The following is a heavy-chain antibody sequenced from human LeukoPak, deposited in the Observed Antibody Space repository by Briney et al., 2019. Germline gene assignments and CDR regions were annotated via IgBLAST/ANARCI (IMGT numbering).Heavy chain of an antibody. Sequence: PGGSLRLSCVASGFTVSSNYMSWVRQAPGKGLEWLSVFYSGGSTYYADPVNGRFTMSRDNSKNTLYLQMNGLRVEDTAVYYCARVSPFDYWGQGTQVTVSS. J-gene: IGHJ4*02. CDR3: ARVSPFDY. V-gene: IGHV3-66*01. CDR2: FYSGGST. CDR1: GFTVSSNY.